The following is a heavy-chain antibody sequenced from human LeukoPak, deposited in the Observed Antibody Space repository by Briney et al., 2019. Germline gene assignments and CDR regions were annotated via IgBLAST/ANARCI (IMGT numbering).Heavy chain of an antibody. CDR1: GDSVSSNSAA. Sequence: SQTLSLTCAISGDSVSSNSAAWNWIRQSPSRGLEWLGRTYYRSKWYNDYAVSVKSRITINPDTSKDQFSLQLNSVTPEDTAVYYRARGRAIAARGTWFDPWGQGTQVTVSS. V-gene: IGHV6-1*01. D-gene: IGHD6-6*01. CDR2: TYYRSKWYN. J-gene: IGHJ5*02. CDR3: ARGRAIAARGTWFDP.